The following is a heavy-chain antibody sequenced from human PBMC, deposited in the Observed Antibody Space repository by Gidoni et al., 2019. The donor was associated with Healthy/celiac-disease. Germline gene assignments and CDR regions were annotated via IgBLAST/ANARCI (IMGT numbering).Heavy chain of an antibody. J-gene: IGHJ4*02. V-gene: IGHV1-69*01. D-gene: IGHD6-13*01. CDR2: IIPIFGTA. Sequence: QVQLVQSGAEVKKPGSSVKVSCKASGCTFSSYAIRWVRQAPGQGLEWMGGIIPIFGTANDAQKFQGRVTITADESTSTAYMELSSLRSEDTAVYYCARVGAAAKILSYYFDYWGQGTLVTVSS. CDR1: GCTFSSYA. CDR3: ARVGAAAKILSYYFDY.